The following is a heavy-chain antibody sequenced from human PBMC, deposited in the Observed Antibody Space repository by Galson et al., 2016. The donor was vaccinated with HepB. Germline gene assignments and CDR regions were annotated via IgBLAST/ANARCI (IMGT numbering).Heavy chain of an antibody. V-gene: IGHV4-30-2*01. Sequence: TLSLTCTVSGDFVTGASFSWNWIRHPPGKGLEWIGNIHHTGATYSNPSLESRVTISLDRSKKQSPLRLTFVTAADTAVYYCAREFLDDDSGWREAFDIWGQGTSVTVS. CDR3: AREFLDDDSGWREAFDI. D-gene: IGHD3-3*01. CDR1: GDFVTGASFS. CDR2: IHHTGAT. J-gene: IGHJ3*02.